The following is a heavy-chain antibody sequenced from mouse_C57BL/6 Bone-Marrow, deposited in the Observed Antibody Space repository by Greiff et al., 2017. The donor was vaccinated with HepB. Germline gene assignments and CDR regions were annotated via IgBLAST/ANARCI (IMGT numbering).Heavy chain of an antibody. J-gene: IGHJ4*01. CDR2: ISYEGSN. D-gene: IGHD2-3*01. CDR1: GYSITSGYS. Sequence: EVQVVESGPGLVKPSQSLSLTCSVTGYSITSGYSWNWIRQFPGNKLEWMGYISYEGSNNYNPSLKNRISITRDTSKNQFFLKLNSVTTEDTATYYCARDDGYYGYAMDDWGQGTSVTVSS. CDR3: ARDDGYYGYAMDD. V-gene: IGHV3-6*01.